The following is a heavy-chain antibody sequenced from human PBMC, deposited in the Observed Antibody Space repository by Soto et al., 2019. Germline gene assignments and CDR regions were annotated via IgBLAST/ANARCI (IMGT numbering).Heavy chain of an antibody. V-gene: IGHV1-69*13. Sequence: SVKVSCKASGGTFSSYAISWVRQAPGQGLEWMGGIIPIFGTANYAQKFQGRVTITADESTSTAYMELSSLRSDDTAVYYCARGPPAARIDYWGQGTLVTVSS. D-gene: IGHD6-13*01. CDR1: GGTFSSYA. CDR3: ARGPPAARIDY. CDR2: IIPIFGTA. J-gene: IGHJ4*02.